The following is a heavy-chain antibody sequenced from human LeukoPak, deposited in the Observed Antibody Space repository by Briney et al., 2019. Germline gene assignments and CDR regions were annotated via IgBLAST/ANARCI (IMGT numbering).Heavy chain of an antibody. CDR2: IYYSGST. Sequence: PSETLSLTCAVSGGSISSSNWWSWVRQPPGKGLEWIGSIYYSGSTYYNPSLKSRITISLDTSKNQFSLKLSSVTAADTAVYYCARRRERRRTDRFDYFDYWGQGALVAVSS. CDR3: ARRRERRRTDRFDYFDY. V-gene: IGHV4-4*02. D-gene: IGHD1-26*01. J-gene: IGHJ4*02. CDR1: GGSISSSNW.